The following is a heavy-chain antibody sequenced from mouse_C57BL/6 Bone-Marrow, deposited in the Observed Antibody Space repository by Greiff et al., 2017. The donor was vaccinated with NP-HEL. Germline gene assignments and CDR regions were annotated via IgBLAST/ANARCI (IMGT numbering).Heavy chain of an antibody. V-gene: IGHV5-9*01. Sequence: EVKVVESGGGLVKPGGSLKLSCAASGFTFSSYTMSWVRQTPEKRLEWVATISGGGGNTYYPDSVKGRFTISRDNAKNTLYLQMSSLRSEDTALYYCAKMGGYYYGSSYRFAYWGQGTLGTVSA. J-gene: IGHJ3*01. CDR1: GFTFSSYT. D-gene: IGHD1-1*01. CDR3: AKMGGYYYGSSYRFAY. CDR2: ISGGGGNT.